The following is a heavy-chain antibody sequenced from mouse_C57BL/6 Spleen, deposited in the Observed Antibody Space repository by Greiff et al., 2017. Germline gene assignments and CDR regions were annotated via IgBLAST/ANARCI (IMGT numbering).Heavy chain of an antibody. J-gene: IGHJ4*01. D-gene: IGHD1-1*01. V-gene: IGHV14-3*01. CDR3: ARFITTVVDIYYYAMDY. CDR1: GFNIKNTY. Sequence: VQLQQSVAELVRPGASVKLSCTASGFNIKNTYMHWVKQRPEQGLEWIGRIDPANGNTKYAPKFPGKATITADTSSNTAYLQLSSLTSEDTAIYYCARFITTVVDIYYYAMDYWGQGTSVTVSS. CDR2: IDPANGNT.